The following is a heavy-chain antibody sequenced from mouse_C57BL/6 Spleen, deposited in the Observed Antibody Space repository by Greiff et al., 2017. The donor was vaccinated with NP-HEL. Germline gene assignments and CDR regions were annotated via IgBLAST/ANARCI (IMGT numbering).Heavy chain of an antibody. CDR3: ARSGITTVVATSFDY. Sequence: VQLQESGAELARPGASVKLSCKASGYTFTSYGISWVKQRTGQGLEWIGEIYPRSGNTYYNEKFKGKATLTADKSSSTAYMELRSLTSEDSAVYFCARSGITTVVATSFDYWGQGTTLTVSS. CDR1: GYTFTSYG. CDR2: IYPRSGNT. J-gene: IGHJ2*01. V-gene: IGHV1-81*01. D-gene: IGHD1-1*01.